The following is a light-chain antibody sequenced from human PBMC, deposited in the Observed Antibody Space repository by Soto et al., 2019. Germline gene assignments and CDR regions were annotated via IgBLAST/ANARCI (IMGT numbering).Light chain of an antibody. J-gene: IGKJ2*01. V-gene: IGKV3-20*01. Sequence: EIVLTQSPGTLSLSPGERATLSCRASQSVISTYLAWYQQKPGQAPRLLMYGGSGRATGIPDRFSGSGSGTDFTLTISRLEPEDFAVYYCQHYGSSMYTFGQGTKLEIK. CDR2: GGS. CDR3: QHYGSSMYT. CDR1: QSVISTY.